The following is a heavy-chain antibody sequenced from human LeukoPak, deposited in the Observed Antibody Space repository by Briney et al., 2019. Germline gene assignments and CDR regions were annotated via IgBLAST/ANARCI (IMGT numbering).Heavy chain of an antibody. CDR2: IYYSGST. CDR1: GDSISTSSSY. D-gene: IGHD6-13*01. CDR3: ARTGGVGQQLVRHNWFDP. V-gene: IGHV4-39*01. Sequence: SETLSLTCSVSGDSISTSSSYWGWIRQPPGKGLEWIGSIYYSGSTYYNTSLKSRVTISVDTSKNQFSLKLSSVTAADTAVYYCARTGGVGQQLVRHNWFDPWGQGTLVTVSS. J-gene: IGHJ5*02.